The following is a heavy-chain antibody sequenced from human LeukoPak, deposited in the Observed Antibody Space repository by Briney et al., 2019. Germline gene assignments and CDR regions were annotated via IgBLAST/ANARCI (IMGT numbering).Heavy chain of an antibody. Sequence: PGGSLRLSCAASGFTFSSYIMNWVRQAPGKGLEWVSYISSTGSTIYYADSVKGRFTISRDNAKNSLYLQMNSLRAEDTAVYYCARDWQWELHDYWGQGTLVTVSS. V-gene: IGHV3-48*04. J-gene: IGHJ4*02. D-gene: IGHD1-26*01. CDR2: ISSTGSTI. CDR1: GFTFSSYI. CDR3: ARDWQWELHDY.